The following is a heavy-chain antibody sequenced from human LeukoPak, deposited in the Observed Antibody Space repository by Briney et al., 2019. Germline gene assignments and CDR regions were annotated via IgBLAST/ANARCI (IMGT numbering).Heavy chain of an antibody. J-gene: IGHJ4*02. CDR1: GFTFDNYG. Sequence: PGGSLRLSCAASGFTFDNYGMNWVRQAPGRGLEWVSSISGSGDHIYYTDSLKGRITISRDNAKNLVLLQINSLTAEDTAVYYCARGIIFRFLEWSPTAKRAYYLDYWGQGTLVTVSS. CDR3: ARGIIFRFLEWSPTAKRAYYLDY. D-gene: IGHD3-3*01. CDR2: ISGSGDHI. V-gene: IGHV3-21*01.